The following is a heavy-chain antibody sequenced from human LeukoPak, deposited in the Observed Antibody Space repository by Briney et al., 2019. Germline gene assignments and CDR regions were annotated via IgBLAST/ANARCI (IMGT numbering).Heavy chain of an antibody. CDR3: ARAGGGYDLRSAVNWFDP. Sequence: PLETLSLTCTVSGGSISSYYWSWIRQPPGKGLEWIGYIYYSGSTNYNSSLKSRVTISVDTSKNQFSLKLSSVTAADTAVYYCARAGGGYDLRSAVNWFDPWGQGTLVTVSS. CDR2: IYYSGST. D-gene: IGHD5-12*01. V-gene: IGHV4-59*01. J-gene: IGHJ5*02. CDR1: GGSISSYY.